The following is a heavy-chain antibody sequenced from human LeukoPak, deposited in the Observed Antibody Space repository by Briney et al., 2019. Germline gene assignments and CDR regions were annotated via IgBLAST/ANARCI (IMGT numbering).Heavy chain of an antibody. CDR3: AKDQSIAVVSGASDI. CDR1: GFTFSTYG. CDR2: ISGSGGST. V-gene: IGHV3-23*01. Sequence: PGGSLRLSCAVSGFTFSTYGMTWVRQAPGKGLEWVSAISGSGGSTYYADSVKGRFTISRDNSKNTLYLQMNSLRAEDTAVYYCAKDQSIAVVSGASDIWGQGTMVTVSS. J-gene: IGHJ3*02. D-gene: IGHD6-19*01.